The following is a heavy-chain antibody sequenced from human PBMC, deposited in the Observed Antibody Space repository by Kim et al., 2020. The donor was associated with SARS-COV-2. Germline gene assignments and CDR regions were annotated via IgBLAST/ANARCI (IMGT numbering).Heavy chain of an antibody. Sequence: TIYYADSVKGRFTISRDNAKNSLYLQMNSLRAEDTAVYYCARGFYWGMDVWGQGTTVTVSS. CDR2: TI. V-gene: IGHV3-48*03. J-gene: IGHJ6*02. D-gene: IGHD2-15*01. CDR3: ARGFYWGMDV.